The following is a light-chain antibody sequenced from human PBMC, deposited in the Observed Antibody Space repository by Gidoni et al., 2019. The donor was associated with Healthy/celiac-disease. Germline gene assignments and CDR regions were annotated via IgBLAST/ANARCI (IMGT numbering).Light chain of an antibody. CDR2: EVS. CDR1: SSDVGGYNY. Sequence: QSALTPPPSASGSPGQSVTISCTGTSSDVGGYNYVSWYQQHPGKAPKLMIYEVSKRPAGVPDRFSGSKSGNMASLTVSGLQAEDEADYYCSSYAGSNNFDVFGTGTKVTVL. J-gene: IGLJ1*01. CDR3: SSYAGSNNFDV. V-gene: IGLV2-8*01.